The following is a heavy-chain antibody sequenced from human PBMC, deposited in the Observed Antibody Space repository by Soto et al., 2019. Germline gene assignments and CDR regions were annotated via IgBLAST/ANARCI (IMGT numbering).Heavy chain of an antibody. CDR3: ASGAVLRFLEWSISFDY. J-gene: IGHJ4*02. CDR2: INAGNGNT. D-gene: IGHD3-3*01. V-gene: IGHV1-3*01. CDR1: GYTFPSYA. Sequence: ASVKVSCKASGYTFPSYAMHWVRQAPGQRLEWMGWINAGNGNTKYSQKFQGRVTITRDTSASTAYMELSSLRSEDTAVYYCASGAVLRFLEWSISFDYWGQGTLVTVSS.